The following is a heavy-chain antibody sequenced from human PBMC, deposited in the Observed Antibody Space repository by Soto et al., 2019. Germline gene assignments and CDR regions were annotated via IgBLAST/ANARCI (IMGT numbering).Heavy chain of an antibody. V-gene: IGHV3-30*03. D-gene: IGHD3-22*01. CDR3: AIELYYYDSSGYSKGDAFDI. J-gene: IGHJ3*02. Sequence: PGGSLRLSCAASGFTFSSYGMHWVRQAPGKGLEWVAVISYDGSNKYYADSLKGRFTISRDNSKNTLYLQMNSLRAEDTAVYYCAIELYYYDSSGYSKGDAFDIWGQGTMVTVSS. CDR2: ISYDGSNK. CDR1: GFTFSSYG.